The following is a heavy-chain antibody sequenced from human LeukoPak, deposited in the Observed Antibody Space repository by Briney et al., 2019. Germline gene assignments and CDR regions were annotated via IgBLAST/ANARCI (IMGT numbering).Heavy chain of an antibody. J-gene: IGHJ4*02. Sequence: GGSLRLSCAASGFTFSNCAMSWVRQAPGKGLEWVASISDTGGATYYAESVKGRFTISRDNARNTFYLQFTSPRDEDTALYYCAKGGGSTFDNWGQGILVTVPS. V-gene: IGHV3-23*01. D-gene: IGHD3-10*01. CDR2: ISDTGGAT. CDR1: GFTFSNCA. CDR3: AKGGGSTFDN.